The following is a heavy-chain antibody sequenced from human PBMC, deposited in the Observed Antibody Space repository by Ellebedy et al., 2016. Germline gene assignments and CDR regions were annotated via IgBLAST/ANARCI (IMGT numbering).Heavy chain of an antibody. J-gene: IGHJ3*02. V-gene: IGHV1-3*01. D-gene: IGHD3-10*01. CDR2: INAGNGNT. CDR3: ARDGSGSYSDAFDI. Sequence: ASVKVSCXASGYTFTSYAMHWVRQAPGQRLEWMGWINAGNGNTKYSQKFQGRVTITRDTSASTAYMELSSLRSEDTAVYYCARDGSGSYSDAFDIWGQGTMVTVSS. CDR1: GYTFTSYA.